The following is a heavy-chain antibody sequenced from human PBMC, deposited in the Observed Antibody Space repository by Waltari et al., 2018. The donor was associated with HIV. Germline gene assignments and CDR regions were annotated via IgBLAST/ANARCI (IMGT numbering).Heavy chain of an antibody. CDR2: INPNSGGT. Sequence: QVQLVQSGAEVKKPGASVKVSCKASGYTFSDYYMHWVRQAPGQGLEWMGWINPNSGGTRYAEKFQGRGTMTRDTSISTAYMELSRLRFDDTAVYYCARVFRGTVNYFDSRLGHWGQGTLVTVSS. J-gene: IGHJ5*02. CDR1: GYTFSDYY. CDR3: ARVFRGTVNYFDSRLGH. D-gene: IGHD3-22*01. V-gene: IGHV1-2*02.